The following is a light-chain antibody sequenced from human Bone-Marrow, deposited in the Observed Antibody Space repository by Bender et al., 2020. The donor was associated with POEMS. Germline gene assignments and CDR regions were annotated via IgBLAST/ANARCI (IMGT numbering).Light chain of an antibody. CDR2: NNS. Sequence: QSVLTQPPSASGTPGQRVTISCSGSSSKFGSYPVNWYQQLPGAAPKLVIFNNSQRPSGVPDRFSGSNSGTSASLAIRGLLSDDEDDFYCATWDDSLNGWVFGGGTKLTVL. J-gene: IGLJ3*02. CDR1: SSKFGSYP. CDR3: ATWDDSLNGWV. V-gene: IGLV1-44*01.